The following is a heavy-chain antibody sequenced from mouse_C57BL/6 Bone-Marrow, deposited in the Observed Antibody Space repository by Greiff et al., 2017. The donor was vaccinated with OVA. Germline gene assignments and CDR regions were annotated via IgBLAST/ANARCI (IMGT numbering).Heavy chain of an antibody. V-gene: IGHV1-81*01. CDR1: GYTFTSYG. J-gene: IGHJ2*01. D-gene: IGHD1-1*01. CDR2: IYPRSGST. CDR3: ARRITTVVATYYFDY. Sequence: VQLQQSGAELARPGASVKLSCKASGYTFTSYGISWVKQRTGQGLEWIGEIYPRSGSTYYNEKFKGKATLTADKSSSTAYMELRSLTSEDSAVYFCARRITTVVATYYFDYWGQGTTLTVSS.